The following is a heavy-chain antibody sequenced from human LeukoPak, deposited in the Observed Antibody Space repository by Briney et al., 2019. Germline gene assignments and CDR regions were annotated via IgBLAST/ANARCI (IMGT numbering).Heavy chain of an antibody. Sequence: SETLSLTCTVSGGSISSSSYYWGWIRRPPGKGLGWIGSIYYSGSTYYNPSLKSRVTISVDTSKNQFSLKLSSVTAADTAVYYCARLYFSRNVFIPARWDYWGQGTLVTVSS. CDR3: ARLYFSRNVFIPARWDY. J-gene: IGHJ4*02. V-gene: IGHV4-39*07. CDR1: GGSISSSSYY. D-gene: IGHD3-3*01. CDR2: IYYSGST.